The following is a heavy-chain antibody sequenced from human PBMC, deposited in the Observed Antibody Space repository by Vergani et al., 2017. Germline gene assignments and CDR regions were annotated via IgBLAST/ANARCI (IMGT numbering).Heavy chain of an antibody. D-gene: IGHD3-10*01. Sequence: KESGPALVKPTQTLTLTCTFSGFSLSTSGMRVSWIRQPPGKELEWIGYMYHSGSTNYNPSLETRVTISGDTSKNQFSLKLNSVTAADTAVYYCGRVADFYGLGSRLLDLWGQGILVTVSS. CDR1: GFSLSTSGMR. J-gene: IGHJ5*02. CDR3: GRVADFYGLGSRLLDL. V-gene: IGHV4-61*08. CDR2: MYHSGST.